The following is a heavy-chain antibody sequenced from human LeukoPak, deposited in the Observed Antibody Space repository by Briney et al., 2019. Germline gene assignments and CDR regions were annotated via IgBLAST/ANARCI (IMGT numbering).Heavy chain of an antibody. CDR3: ARSIVGATPFDP. D-gene: IGHD1-26*01. Sequence: GGSLRLSCAASGFTFSSYAMSWVRQAPGKGLEWVPAISGSGGSTYYADSVKGRFTISRDNSKNTLYLQMNSLRAEDTAVYYCARSIVGATPFDPWGQGTLVTVSS. J-gene: IGHJ5*02. CDR2: ISGSGGST. CDR1: GFTFSSYA. V-gene: IGHV3-23*01.